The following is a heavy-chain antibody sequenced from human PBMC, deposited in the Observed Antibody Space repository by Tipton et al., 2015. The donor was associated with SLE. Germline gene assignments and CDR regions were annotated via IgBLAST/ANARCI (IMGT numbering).Heavy chain of an antibody. Sequence: TLSLTCTVSGGSISSSSYYWGWIRQPAGKGLEWIGQIYTSGNTIYHPSLKSRVTISLDTSKRHFSLNVASVTAADTAVYYCARGRSSTMYGLDIWGQGTAVTVSS. CDR1: GGSISSSSYY. CDR3: ARGRSSTMYGLDI. CDR2: IYTSGNT. D-gene: IGHD2/OR15-2a*01. J-gene: IGHJ6*02. V-gene: IGHV4-61*09.